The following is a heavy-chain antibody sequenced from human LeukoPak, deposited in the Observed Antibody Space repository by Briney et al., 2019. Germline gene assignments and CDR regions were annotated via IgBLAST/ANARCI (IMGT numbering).Heavy chain of an antibody. Sequence: GGSLRLSCAASGFTFSSYGMHWVRQAPGKGLEWVANIKQDGSEKYYVDSVKGRFTTSRDNAKNPLYLQMNSLRAEDTAVYYCARDGAYCGGDCSPDAFDIWGQGTMVTVSS. CDR2: IKQDGSEK. V-gene: IGHV3-7*01. CDR1: GFTFSSYG. J-gene: IGHJ3*02. CDR3: ARDGAYCGGDCSPDAFDI. D-gene: IGHD2-21*01.